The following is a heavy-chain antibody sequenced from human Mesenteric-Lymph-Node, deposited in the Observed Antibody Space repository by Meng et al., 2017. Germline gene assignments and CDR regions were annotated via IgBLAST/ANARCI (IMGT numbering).Heavy chain of an antibody. D-gene: IGHD3-10*01. CDR2: IWYDGSNK. V-gene: IGHV3-33*01. CDR1: GFTFSSYG. Sequence: QVRLVESGGGVVQPGRSLRLSCAASGFTFSSYGMHWVRQAPGKGLEWVAVIWYDGSNKYYADSVKGRFTISRDNSKNTLYLQMNSLRAEDTAVYYCARDHKSGSYFRWGQGTLVTVFS. CDR3: ARDHKSGSYFR. J-gene: IGHJ4*02.